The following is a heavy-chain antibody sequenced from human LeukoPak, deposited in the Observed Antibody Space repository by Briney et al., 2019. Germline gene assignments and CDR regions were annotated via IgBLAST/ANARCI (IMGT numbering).Heavy chain of an antibody. J-gene: IGHJ5*02. CDR3: ARDAERGDYYDSSGYQP. Sequence: SETLSLTCTVSGASISSTTYYWGWIRQPPRKGLEWIASIYYSGSTYYNPSLKSRVTISVDTSKNQFSLKLSSVTAADTAVYYCARDAERGDYYDSSGYQPWGQGTLVTVSS. CDR1: GASISSTTYY. V-gene: IGHV4-39*02. D-gene: IGHD3-22*01. CDR2: IYYSGST.